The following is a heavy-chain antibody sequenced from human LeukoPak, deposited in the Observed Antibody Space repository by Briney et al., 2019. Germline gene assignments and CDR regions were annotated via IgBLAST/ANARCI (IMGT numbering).Heavy chain of an antibody. J-gene: IGHJ4*02. V-gene: IGHV1-3*01. CDR3: ARDHDYTPYYFDY. Sequence: ASVKVSCKASGYTFTSYAIHWVRQAPGQRLEWMGWINAGNGNTKYSQKFQGRVTITRDTSANTAYMELISLRSDDTAVYYCARDHDYTPYYFDYWGQGTLVTVSS. D-gene: IGHD4-11*01. CDR1: GYTFTSYA. CDR2: INAGNGNT.